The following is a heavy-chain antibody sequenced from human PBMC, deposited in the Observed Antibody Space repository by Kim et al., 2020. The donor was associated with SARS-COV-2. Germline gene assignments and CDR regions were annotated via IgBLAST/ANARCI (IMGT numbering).Heavy chain of an antibody. V-gene: IGHV1-46*01. Sequence: ASVKVSCKASGYTFTSYYMHWVRQAPGQGLEWMGIINPSGGSTSYTQKFQGRVTMTRDTSTSTVYMELSSLRSEDTAVYYCARVAAAGTWPFDYWGQGTLSPSPQ. CDR3: ARVAAAGTWPFDY. CDR2: INPSGGST. J-gene: IGHJ4*02. D-gene: IGHD6-13*01. CDR1: GYTFTSYY.